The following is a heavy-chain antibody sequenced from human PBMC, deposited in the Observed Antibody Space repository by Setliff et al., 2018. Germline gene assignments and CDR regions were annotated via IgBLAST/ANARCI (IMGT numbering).Heavy chain of an antibody. V-gene: IGHV1-69*10. D-gene: IGHD5-12*01. CDR3: ARVTGEMATIEESAYYFDY. CDR2: IIPILGIA. Sequence: GASVKVSCKASGGTFSSYAISWVRQAPGQGLEWMGGIIPILGIANYAQKFQGRVTITADKSTSTAYMDLSSLRSEDTAVYYCARVTGEMATIEESAYYFDYWGQGTLVTVSS. CDR1: GGTFSSYA. J-gene: IGHJ4*02.